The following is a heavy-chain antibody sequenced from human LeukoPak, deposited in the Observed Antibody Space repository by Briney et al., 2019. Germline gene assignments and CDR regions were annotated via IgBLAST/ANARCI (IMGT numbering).Heavy chain of an antibody. CDR2: IYYSGST. Sequence: SETLSLTCTVSGGSNSSSSYYWGWIRQPPGKGLEWIGSIYYSGSTYYNPSLKSRVTISVDTSKNQFSLKLSSVTAADTAVYYCARVTNELGTEYYYYYYYMDVWGKGTTVTVSS. CDR3: ARVTNELGTEYYYYYYYMDV. V-gene: IGHV4-39*07. D-gene: IGHD7-27*01. CDR1: GGSNSSSSYY. J-gene: IGHJ6*03.